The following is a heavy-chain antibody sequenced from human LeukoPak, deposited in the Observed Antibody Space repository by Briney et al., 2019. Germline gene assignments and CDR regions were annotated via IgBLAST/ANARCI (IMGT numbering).Heavy chain of an antibody. CDR2: ISSSSNSI. Sequence: GGSLRLSCASSGFTFSVYGMNWVRQAPGKGLEWVSYISSSSNSIYYADSVKGRFTISRENAKNSLYLQMNSLRAEDTAVYYCAREYCDGDCLTAFDIWGPGTMVTVSS. CDR3: AREYCDGDCLTAFDI. J-gene: IGHJ3*02. D-gene: IGHD2-21*02. V-gene: IGHV3-48*04. CDR1: GFTFSVYG.